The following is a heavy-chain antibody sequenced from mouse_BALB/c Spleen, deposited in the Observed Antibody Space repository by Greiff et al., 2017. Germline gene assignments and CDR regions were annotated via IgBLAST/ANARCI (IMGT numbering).Heavy chain of an antibody. V-gene: IGHV1-9*01. CDR1: GYTFSSYW. CDR2: ILPGSGST. Sequence: LQESGAELMKPGASVKISCKATGYTFSSYWIEWVKQRPGHGLEWIGEILPGSGSTNYNEKFKGKATFTADTSSNTAYMQLSSLTSEDSAVYYCARIPRSTMITTRAMDYWGQGTSVTVSS. CDR3: ARIPRSTMITTRAMDY. J-gene: IGHJ4*01. D-gene: IGHD2-4*01.